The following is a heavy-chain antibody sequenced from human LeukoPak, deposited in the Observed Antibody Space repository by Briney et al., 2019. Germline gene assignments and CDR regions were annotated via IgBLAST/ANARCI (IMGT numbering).Heavy chain of an antibody. CDR2: INWNGGST. V-gene: IGHV3-20*04. J-gene: IGHJ4*02. D-gene: IGHD2-2*02. CDR3: ARTKAPQDIVVVPAAIPQGFDY. CDR1: GFTFDDYG. Sequence: GGSLRLSCAASGFTFDDYGMSWVRQAPGKGLEWVSGINWNGGSTGYADSVKGRFTISRDNAKNSLYLQMNSLRAEDTAVYYCARTKAPQDIVVVPAAIPQGFDYWGQGTLVTVSS.